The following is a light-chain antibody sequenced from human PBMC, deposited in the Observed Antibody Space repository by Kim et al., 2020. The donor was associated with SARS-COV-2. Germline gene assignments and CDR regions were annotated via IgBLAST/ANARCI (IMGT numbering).Light chain of an antibody. Sequence: APGERATLSGRASQSVDSYLVWYQHKPGQAPRLLIYNASKRATGIPARFRGSGSGTDFTLTIASLEPEDFAVYYCQLRDNWGKLTFGGGTKVDIK. CDR2: NAS. V-gene: IGKV3-11*01. J-gene: IGKJ4*01. CDR3: QLRDNWGKLT. CDR1: QSVDSY.